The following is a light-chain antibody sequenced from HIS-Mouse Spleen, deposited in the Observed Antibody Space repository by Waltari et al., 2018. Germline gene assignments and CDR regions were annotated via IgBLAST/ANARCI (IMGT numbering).Light chain of an antibody. CDR1: ALPKQY. Sequence: SYELTQPPSVPVSPGQTARITCSGDALPKQYAYWYQQKPGQAPVLWIYKDSERPSGIPERFSGSSSGTTVTLTISGVQAEDEADYYCQSADSSGTYVVFGGGTKLTVL. J-gene: IGLJ2*01. V-gene: IGLV3-25*03. CDR3: QSADSSGTYVV. CDR2: KDS.